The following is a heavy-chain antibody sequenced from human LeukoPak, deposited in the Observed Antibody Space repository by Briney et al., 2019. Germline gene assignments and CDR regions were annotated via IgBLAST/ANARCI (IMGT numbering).Heavy chain of an antibody. CDR3: ARGRIVGATSSGQPLNH. Sequence: GGSLRLSCAASGFTFSSYSMNWVRQAPGKGLEWVSYISSSSSTIYYADSVKGRFTISRDNAKNSLYLQMNSLRAEDTAVYYCARGRIVGATSSGQPLNHWGQGTLVTVSS. J-gene: IGHJ4*02. CDR1: GFTFSSYS. V-gene: IGHV3-48*04. CDR2: ISSSSSTI. D-gene: IGHD1-26*01.